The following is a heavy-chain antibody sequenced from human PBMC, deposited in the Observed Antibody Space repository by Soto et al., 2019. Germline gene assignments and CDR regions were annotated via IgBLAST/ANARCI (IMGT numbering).Heavy chain of an antibody. CDR2: IPRDGGTK. Sequence: QVQLVESGGGVVQPGRSLRLSCAGSGFTVSTYGMHWVRQAPGKGLEWVADIPRDGGTKYYADSVKGRFTISRDNSRNTLFLEMNSLRGDDMAVYYCTGEVASGYWGQGTLVTVSS. CDR3: TGEVASGY. J-gene: IGHJ4*02. CDR1: GFTVSTYG. V-gene: IGHV3-30*03. D-gene: IGHD2-8*02.